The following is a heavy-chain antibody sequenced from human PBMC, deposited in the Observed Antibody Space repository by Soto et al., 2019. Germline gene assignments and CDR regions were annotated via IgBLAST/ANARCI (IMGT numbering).Heavy chain of an antibody. Sequence: EVQLVESGGGLVQPGGSLRLSCAASGFTFSDHYMDWVRQAPGKGLEWVGRSKNKADSYTTEYAASVKGRFTISRDGSKNPLVLQMNSLKTEDTAVYYCTVWGSGNDFGAAWGQGILVTVSS. J-gene: IGHJ4*02. CDR3: TVWGSGNDFGAA. V-gene: IGHV3-72*01. CDR1: GFTFSDHY. CDR2: SKNKADSYTT. D-gene: IGHD3-10*01.